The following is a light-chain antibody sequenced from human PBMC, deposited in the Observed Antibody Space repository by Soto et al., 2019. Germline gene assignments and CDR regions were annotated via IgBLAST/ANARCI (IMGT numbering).Light chain of an antibody. CDR3: QQLFDSPIT. Sequence: IQMTQSPSSLSASVGDRVTITCRASQGIRNDLGWYQQKPGKAPKLLIYAASTLESGIPSRFSATVSGTEFSLTITSLQPEDFATYYCQQLFDSPITFGQGTRLEI. CDR1: QGIRND. CDR2: AAS. J-gene: IGKJ5*01. V-gene: IGKV1-17*01.